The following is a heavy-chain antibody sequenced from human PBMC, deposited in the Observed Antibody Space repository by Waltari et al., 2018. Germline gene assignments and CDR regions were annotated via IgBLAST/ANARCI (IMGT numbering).Heavy chain of an antibody. V-gene: IGHV3-23*03. CDR1: GFTFSSYG. D-gene: IGHD6-13*01. CDR3: AKTGYSASWLIFDH. CDR2: IYSGGGT. J-gene: IGHJ4*02. Sequence: EVQLLESGGGLVQPGEYLRLSCAASGFTFSSYGMTWVRQTPGKGLEWVSVIYSGGGTYYADSVKGRFTISRDNSKNTLYMQMNSLRADDTAVYYCAKTGYSASWLIFDHWGQGSLVTVSS.